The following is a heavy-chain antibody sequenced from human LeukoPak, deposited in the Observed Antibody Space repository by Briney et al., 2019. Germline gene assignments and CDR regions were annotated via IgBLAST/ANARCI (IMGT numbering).Heavy chain of an antibody. J-gene: IGHJ4*02. CDR1: GFTFSSYG. CDR2: ISYDGSNK. D-gene: IGHD5-18*01. V-gene: IGHV3-30*03. CDR3: ARGEPVDTDSHFDY. Sequence: PGGSLRLSCAASGFTFSSYGMHWVRQAPGKGLEWVAVISYDGSNKYYADSVKGRFTISRDNSKNTLYLQMNSLRAEDAAVYYYARGEPVDTDSHFDYWGQGTLVTVSS.